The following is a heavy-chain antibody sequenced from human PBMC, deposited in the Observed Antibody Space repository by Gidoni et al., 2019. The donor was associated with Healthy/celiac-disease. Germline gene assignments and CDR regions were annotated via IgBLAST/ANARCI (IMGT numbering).Heavy chain of an antibody. CDR1: GYTLTELS. J-gene: IGHJ4*02. CDR2: FDPEDGET. V-gene: IGHV1-24*01. D-gene: IGHD6-6*01. Sequence: QVQLDQSGAEVKKPGASGKASCKVSGYTLTELSMHWVRQAPGKGLEWMGGFDPEDGETIYAQKFQGRVTMTEDTSTDTAYMELSSLRSEDTAVYYCVALAARPELWYYFDYWGQGTLVTVSS. CDR3: VALAARPELWYYFDY.